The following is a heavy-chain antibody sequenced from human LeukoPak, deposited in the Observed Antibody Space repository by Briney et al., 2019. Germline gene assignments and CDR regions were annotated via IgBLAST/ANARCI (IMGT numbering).Heavy chain of an antibody. CDR3: TRDRIPGTSPKIDY. V-gene: IGHV3-23*01. D-gene: IGHD1-7*01. Sequence: GGSLRLSCAASNFTFSNYAMSWVRQAPGKGLEWVSVIRHSGADTQYTDSVKGRFTISRDNSKNTLYLQMTGLRAEDTALYYCTRDRIPGTSPKIDYWGQGTLVTVS. J-gene: IGHJ4*02. CDR2: IRHSGADT. CDR1: NFTFSNYA.